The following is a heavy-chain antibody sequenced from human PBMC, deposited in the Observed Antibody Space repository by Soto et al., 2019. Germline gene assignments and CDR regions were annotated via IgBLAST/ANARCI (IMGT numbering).Heavy chain of an antibody. CDR1: GFTFSSYA. Sequence: EVQLVESGEGLVQPGGSLRLSCTASGFTFSSYAMYWVRQAPGKGLEYVSGISSNGGRTYSGESVRGRFTISRDNFKNTLFLQMGSLRVEDMAVYYCARGAPNYLLYYGMDVWGQGTTVTVSS. D-gene: IGHD1-7*01. J-gene: IGHJ6*02. CDR2: ISSNGGRT. V-gene: IGHV3-64*02. CDR3: ARGAPNYLLYYGMDV.